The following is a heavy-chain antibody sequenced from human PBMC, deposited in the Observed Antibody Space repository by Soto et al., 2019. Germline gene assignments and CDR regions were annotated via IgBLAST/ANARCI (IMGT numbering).Heavy chain of an antibody. CDR3: ARSQGSSTSLEIYYYYYSGMDV. CDR2: IIPISDTT. Sequence: QVQLVQSGAEVQKPGSSVKVSCKASGGTFSSYAISWVRQAPGQGLEWMGGIIPISDTTNYAQKFQGRVTSTADESTSTAYMELSSLRSEDTAVYYCARSQGSSTSLEIYYYYYSGMDVWGQGTTVTVSS. CDR1: GGTFSSYA. D-gene: IGHD2-2*01. V-gene: IGHV1-69*01. J-gene: IGHJ6*02.